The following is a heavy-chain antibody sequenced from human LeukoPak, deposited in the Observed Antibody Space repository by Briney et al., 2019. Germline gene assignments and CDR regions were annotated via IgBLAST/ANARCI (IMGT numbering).Heavy chain of an antibody. CDR2: INNDGSGA. CDR1: GFTFSSNW. V-gene: IGHV3-74*01. J-gene: IGHJ5*02. Sequence: GGSLRLSCAASGFTFSSNWMHWVRQAPGKGLVWVSRINNDGSGAIYADSVKGRFTISRDNAKNTLYLQMNSLRAEDTAVYYCAREGSSSSGWFDPWGQGTLVTVSS. CDR3: AREGSSSSGWFDP. D-gene: IGHD6-13*01.